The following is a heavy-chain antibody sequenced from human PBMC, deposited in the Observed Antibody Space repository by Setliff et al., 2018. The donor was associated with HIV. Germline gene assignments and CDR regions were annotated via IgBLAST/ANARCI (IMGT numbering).Heavy chain of an antibody. CDR2: INHSGGT. CDR1: GGSFGDYS. V-gene: IGHV4-34*01. D-gene: IGHD2-15*01. J-gene: IGHJ6*03. CDR3: ARGKDDHNFSPMSLRKTYYYYMDV. Sequence: SSETLSLTCAVYGGSFGDYSWSWIRQPPGKGLEWIGEINHSGGTEYNPSLQSRVTMSIDTSNNQFSLTLSSVTAADTAVYYCARGKDDHNFSPMSLRKTYYYYMDVWGKGTTVTVSS.